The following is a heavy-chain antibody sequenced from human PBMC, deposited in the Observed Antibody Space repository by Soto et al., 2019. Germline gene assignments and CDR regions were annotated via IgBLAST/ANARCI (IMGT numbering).Heavy chain of an antibody. Sequence: GGSLRLSCAASGFSVSSNYMTWVRQAPGKGLEWVSLVYNGGATHYAASVKGRFTISTHSSQSTLFLQMNSLRTEDTATYYCVRGRYGSEIHWGQGTKVTVST. V-gene: IGHV3-53*04. J-gene: IGHJ4*02. CDR3: VRGRYGSEIH. CDR1: GFSVSSNY. D-gene: IGHD3-10*01. CDR2: VYNGGAT.